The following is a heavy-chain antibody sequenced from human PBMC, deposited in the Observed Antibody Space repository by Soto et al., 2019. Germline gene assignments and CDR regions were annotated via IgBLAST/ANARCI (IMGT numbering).Heavy chain of an antibody. J-gene: IGHJ4*02. D-gene: IGHD3-22*01. CDR2: ITGRDAGT. Sequence: PGGSLRLSCAASGFTFSNYAMSWVRQAPGKGLEWVSTITGRDAGTSYADSVKGRFTVSRDNSRNTLYLQMNSLRAEDTAVYYCAKDAPGSGWLSDYWGQGALVTVSS. CDR1: GFTFSNYA. CDR3: AKDAPGSGWLSDY. V-gene: IGHV3-23*01.